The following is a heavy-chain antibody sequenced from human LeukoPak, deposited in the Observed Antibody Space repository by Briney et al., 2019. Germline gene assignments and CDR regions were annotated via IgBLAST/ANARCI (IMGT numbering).Heavy chain of an antibody. CDR1: GGSISSGGYY. J-gene: IGHJ3*02. CDR3: ARENQGTVVPAATSAFDI. Sequence: SETLSLTCTVSGGSISSGGYYWSWLRQHPGRGLEWIGYIYYSGSTYYNPSLKSRVTISVDTSKNQFSLKLSSVTAADTAVYYCARENQGTVVPAATSAFDIWVQGTMVTVSS. V-gene: IGHV4-31*03. CDR2: IYYSGST. D-gene: IGHD2-2*01.